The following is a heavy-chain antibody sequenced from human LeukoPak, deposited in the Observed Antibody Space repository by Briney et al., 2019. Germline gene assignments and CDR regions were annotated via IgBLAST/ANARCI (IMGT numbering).Heavy chain of an antibody. CDR3: AREGVGATHWFDP. CDR2: IIPIFGTA. J-gene: IGHJ5*02. CDR1: GGTFSSYA. Sequence: SVKVSCKASGGTFSSYAISWVRQAPGQGLEWMGGIIPIFGTANYAQKFQGRVTITADESTSTAYMELSSLRSEDTAVYYCAREGVGATHWFDPWGQGTLVTVSS. V-gene: IGHV1-69*13. D-gene: IGHD1-26*01.